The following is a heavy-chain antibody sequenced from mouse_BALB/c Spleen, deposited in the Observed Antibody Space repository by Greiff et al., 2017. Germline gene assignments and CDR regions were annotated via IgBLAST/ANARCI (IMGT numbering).Heavy chain of an antibody. Sequence: QVQLQQSGAELAKPGASVKMSCKASGYTFTSYWMHWVKQRPGQGLEWIGYINPSTGYTEYNQKFKDKATLTADKSSSTAYMQLSSLTSEDSAVYYCARRGNYDDYFDYWGQGTTLTVSS. CDR2: INPSTGYT. CDR1: GYTFTSYW. CDR3: ARRGNYDDYFDY. J-gene: IGHJ2*01. V-gene: IGHV1-7*01. D-gene: IGHD2-1*01.